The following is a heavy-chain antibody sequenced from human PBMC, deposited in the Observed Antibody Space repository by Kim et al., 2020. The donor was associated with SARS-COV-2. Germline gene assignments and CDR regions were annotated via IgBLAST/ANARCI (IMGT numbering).Heavy chain of an antibody. J-gene: IGHJ4*02. V-gene: IGHV2-70*10. CDR3: ARIRNYYDSSGYYFIDY. CDR2: IDWDDDK. Sequence: SGPTLVNPTQTLTLTCTFSGFSLSTSGMCVSWIRQPPGKALEWIARIDWDDDKYYSTSLKTRLTISKDTSKNQVVLTMTNMDPVDTATYYCARIRNYYDSSGYYFIDYWGQGTLVTVSS. D-gene: IGHD3-22*01. CDR1: GFSLSTSGMC.